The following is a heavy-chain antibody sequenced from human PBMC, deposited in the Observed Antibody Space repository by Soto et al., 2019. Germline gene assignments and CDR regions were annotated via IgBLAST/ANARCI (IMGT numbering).Heavy chain of an antibody. CDR2: MNPNSGNT. V-gene: IGHV1-8*01. J-gene: IGHJ5*02. D-gene: IGHD6-13*01. Sequence: WASVEGSCKASGYTFTSYDINWVRQPTGQGLEWMGWMNPNSGNTGYAQKFQGRVTMTRNTSISTAYMELSSLRSEDTAVYYCARAYSSIWWRHPGWFDPRGQGTLVTVSS. CDR3: ARAYSSIWWRHPGWFDP. CDR1: GYTFTSYD.